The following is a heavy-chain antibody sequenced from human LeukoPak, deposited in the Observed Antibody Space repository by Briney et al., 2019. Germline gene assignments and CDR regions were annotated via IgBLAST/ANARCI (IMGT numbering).Heavy chain of an antibody. CDR2: IYYSGST. Sequence: SETLSLTCTVSGGSISSYYWSWIRQPPGKGLEWIGYIYYSGSTNYNPSLKSRVTISVDTSKNQSSLKLSSVTAADAAVYYCARVGSSSWYYYYGMDVWGQGTTVTVSS. V-gene: IGHV4-59*01. CDR1: GGSISSYY. CDR3: ARVGSSSWYYYYGMDV. J-gene: IGHJ6*02. D-gene: IGHD6-13*01.